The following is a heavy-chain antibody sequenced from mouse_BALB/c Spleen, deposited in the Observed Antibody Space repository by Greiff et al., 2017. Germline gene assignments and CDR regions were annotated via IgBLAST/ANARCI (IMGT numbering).Heavy chain of an antibody. V-gene: IGHV3-2*02. CDR2: ISYSGST. CDR3: AREGDYVHFDY. J-gene: IGHJ2*01. CDR1: GYSITSDYA. D-gene: IGHD2-4*01. Sequence: VQLKESGPGLVKPSQSLSLTCTVTGYSITSDYAWNWIRQFPGNKLEWMGYISYSGSTSYNPSLKSRISITRDTSKNQFFLQLNSVNTEDTATYYCAREGDYVHFDYWGQGTTLTVSS.